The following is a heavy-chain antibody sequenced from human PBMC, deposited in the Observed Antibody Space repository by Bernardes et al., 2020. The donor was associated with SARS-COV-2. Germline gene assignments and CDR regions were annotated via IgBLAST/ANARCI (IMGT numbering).Heavy chain of an antibody. CDR2: IGGSGDST. V-gene: IGHV3-23*01. D-gene: IGHD6-13*01. CDR3: AKGSGVASAN. J-gene: IGHJ4*02. Sequence: GGSLRLSCAASGFTFSSSAMSWVRQAPGKGLEWVSAIGGSGDSTYYADSVKGRFTISRDNSKNTLYLQMNSLRAEDTAVYYCAKGSGVASANWGQGTLVTVSS. CDR1: GFTFSSSA.